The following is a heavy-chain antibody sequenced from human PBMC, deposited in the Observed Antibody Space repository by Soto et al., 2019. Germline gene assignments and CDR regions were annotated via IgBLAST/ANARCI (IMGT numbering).Heavy chain of an antibody. Sequence: EVQLVESGGGLVQPGGSLRLSCAASGFTFSLYWMSWVRQAPGKGLEWVANIKEDGSEQYYVDSVKGRFTISRDNAKNSLYLQMNSLRVEDTAVYYCAKISVVATWHYFDYWGQGTLVTVSS. J-gene: IGHJ4*02. CDR1: GFTFSLYW. V-gene: IGHV3-7*03. D-gene: IGHD5-12*01. CDR2: IKEDGSEQ. CDR3: AKISVVATWHYFDY.